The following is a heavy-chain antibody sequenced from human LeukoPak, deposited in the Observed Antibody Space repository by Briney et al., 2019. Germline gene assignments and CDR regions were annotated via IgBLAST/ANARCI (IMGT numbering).Heavy chain of an antibody. Sequence: SQTLSLTCAISGDSVSSNSAAWNWIRQSPSRGLEWLGRTYYRSKWYNDYAVSVKSRITINPDTSKNQFSLQLNSVTPEDTAVYYCARGRERYCSGGSCYLFDYWSQGTLVTVSS. CDR1: GDSVSSNSAA. CDR2: TYYRSKWYN. CDR3: ARGRERYCSGGSCYLFDY. D-gene: IGHD2-15*01. J-gene: IGHJ4*02. V-gene: IGHV6-1*01.